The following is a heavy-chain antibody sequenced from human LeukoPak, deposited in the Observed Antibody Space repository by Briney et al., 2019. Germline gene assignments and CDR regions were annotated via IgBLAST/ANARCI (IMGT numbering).Heavy chain of an antibody. CDR1: GGSFSGYY. V-gene: IGHV4-34*01. Sequence: SETLSLTCAVYGGSFSGYYWSWIRQPPGKGLEWIGEINHSGSTNYNLSLKSRVTISVDTSKNQFSLKLSSVTAADTAVYYCARGPTYAYYFDYWGQGTLVTVSS. CDR3: ARGPTYAYYFDY. CDR2: INHSGST. D-gene: IGHD4-17*01. J-gene: IGHJ4*02.